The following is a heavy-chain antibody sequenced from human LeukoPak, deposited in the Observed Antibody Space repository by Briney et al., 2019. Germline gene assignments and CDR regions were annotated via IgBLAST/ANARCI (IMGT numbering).Heavy chain of an antibody. J-gene: IGHJ6*03. CDR2: ISSRGSSM. D-gene: IGHD3-16*01. CDR3: ARDLVSYYNYYMDV. Sequence: GGSLRLSCAASGFTFSTYSMNWVRQAPGKGLEWVSYISSRGSSMYYGDSVKGRFTISRDNAKNSLYLQMNSLRVEDTAVYYCARDLVSYYNYYMDVWGKGTTVTVSS. V-gene: IGHV3-48*01. CDR1: GFTFSTYS.